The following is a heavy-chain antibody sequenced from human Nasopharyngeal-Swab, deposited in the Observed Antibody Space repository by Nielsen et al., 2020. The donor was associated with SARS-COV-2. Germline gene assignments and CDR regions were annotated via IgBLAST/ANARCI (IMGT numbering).Heavy chain of an antibody. CDR3: ARGLSGIVPAPILGLGPYYSYYMDV. Sequence: RQAPGKGLEWIAEINHSGSTNYNPSLKSRVTLSVDTSMNQFSLELSSVTAADTAVYYCARGLSGIVPAPILGLGPYYSYYMDVWGKGTTVTVSS. D-gene: IGHD2-2*01. V-gene: IGHV4-34*01. CDR2: INHSGST. J-gene: IGHJ6*03.